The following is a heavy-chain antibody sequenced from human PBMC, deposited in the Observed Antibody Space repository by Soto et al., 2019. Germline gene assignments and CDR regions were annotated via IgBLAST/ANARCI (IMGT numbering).Heavy chain of an antibody. J-gene: IGHJ5*01. V-gene: IGHV4-31*03. D-gene: IGHD6-19*01. CDR3: ARGLSGWYLFDS. CDR1: GGSVSSGDHY. Sequence: SETLSLTCTVSGGSVSSGDHYWTWMRQHPGKGLEWIGYIYEMETTNYNPSLESRVTISVDTSKNQVYLEVTSVTAADTAVYYCARGLSGWYLFDSWGQGTLVTVSS. CDR2: IYEMETT.